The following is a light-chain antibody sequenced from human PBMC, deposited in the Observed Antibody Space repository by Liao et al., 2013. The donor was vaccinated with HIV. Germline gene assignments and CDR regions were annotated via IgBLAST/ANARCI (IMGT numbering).Light chain of an antibody. CDR3: QAWDSSTVV. CDR2: QDN. J-gene: IGLJ2*01. Sequence: SYELTQPPSVSVAPGKTARITCGGNNIGSISVHWYQQKPGQAPVLVIYQDNKRPSGIPERFSGSNSGNTATLTISGTQALDEADYYCQAWDSSTVVFGGGTKLTVL. V-gene: IGLV3-21*01. CDR1: NIGSIS.